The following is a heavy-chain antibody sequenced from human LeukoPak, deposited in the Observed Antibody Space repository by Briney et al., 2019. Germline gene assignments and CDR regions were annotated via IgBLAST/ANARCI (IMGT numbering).Heavy chain of an antibody. CDR1: GFTFSSYA. D-gene: IGHD1-26*01. V-gene: IGHV3-30*04. J-gene: IGHJ4*02. CDR2: ISYDGSNK. CDR3: ARDLTVGGSYGPFDY. Sequence: GGSLRLSCAASGFTFSSYAMHWVRQAPGKGLEWVAVISYDGSNKYYADSVKGRFTISRDNSKNTLYLQMNSLRAEDTAVYYCARDLTVGGSYGPFDYWGQGTLVTVSS.